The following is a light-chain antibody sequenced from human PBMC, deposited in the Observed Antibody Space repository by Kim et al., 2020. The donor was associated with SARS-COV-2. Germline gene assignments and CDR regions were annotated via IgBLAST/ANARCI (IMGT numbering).Light chain of an antibody. J-gene: IGKJ4*01. Sequence: EIVLTQSPGTLSLSPGERATLSCRASENIRSNYLAWYHQKPGHAPRLLLYVASNRATGIPDRFSGSGSGTDFTLTNSRLEPEDFGLYYCQQYAASVTFGGGTKVEI. CDR1: ENIRSNY. CDR3: QQYAASVT. CDR2: VAS. V-gene: IGKV3-20*01.